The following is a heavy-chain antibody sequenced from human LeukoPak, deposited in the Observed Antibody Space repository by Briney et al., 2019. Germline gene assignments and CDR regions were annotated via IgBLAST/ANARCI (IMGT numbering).Heavy chain of an antibody. Sequence: GGSLRLSCTATVFTFTNYWMSWVRQTPEKGLGGMANIKQDGSETVYVDSVKGRFTIYRDNAQSSLYLQVNSLRAEDTAVYYCARDPYSSSWSYGMDVWGQGTAVTVSS. J-gene: IGHJ6*02. CDR2: IKQDGSET. CDR1: VFTFTNYW. D-gene: IGHD6-13*01. V-gene: IGHV3-7*05. CDR3: ARDPYSSSWSYGMDV.